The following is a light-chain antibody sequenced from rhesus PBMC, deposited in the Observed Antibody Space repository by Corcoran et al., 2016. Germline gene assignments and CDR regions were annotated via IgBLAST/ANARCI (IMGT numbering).Light chain of an antibody. V-gene: IGKV1-66*01. J-gene: IGKJ4*01. CDR3: QQYNNSPLT. Sequence: DIQMTQSPSSLSASVGDRVTITCRASQGISTYLNWYQQKPGKAPKRLIFHASSLETGVPSRFSGSRSGTDYTLTISSIQPEDVATYYCQQYNNSPLTFGGGTKVEI. CDR2: HAS. CDR1: QGISTY.